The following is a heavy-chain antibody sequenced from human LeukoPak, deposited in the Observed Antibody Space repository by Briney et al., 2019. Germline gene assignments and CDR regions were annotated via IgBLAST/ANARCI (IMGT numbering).Heavy chain of an antibody. CDR2: ISYDGSNK. Sequence: GGSLRLSCAASGFTFSSYAMHWVRQAPGKGLEWVAVISYDGSNKYYADSVKGRFTISRDNSKNTLYLQMNSLRAEDTAVYYCARETRRGSPLAFDIWGQGTMVTVSS. J-gene: IGHJ3*02. CDR3: ARETRRGSPLAFDI. V-gene: IGHV3-30*04. CDR1: GFTFSSYA. D-gene: IGHD3-10*01.